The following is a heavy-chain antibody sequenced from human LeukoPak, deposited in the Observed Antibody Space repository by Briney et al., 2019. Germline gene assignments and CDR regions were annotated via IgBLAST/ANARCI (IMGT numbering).Heavy chain of an antibody. CDR3: AKRGVVIRVFLVGFHREAYYFDS. Sequence: GGSLRLSCAVSGITLSNYGMSWVRQAPGKGLEWVAGISGSGGGAQYADSVKGRFTISRDNAKNRLYLHMNSLRAEDTAMYFCAKRGVVIRVFLVGFHREAYYFDSWGQGVLVTVSS. J-gene: IGHJ4*02. D-gene: IGHD3-10*01. V-gene: IGHV3-23*01. CDR1: GITLSNYG. CDR2: ISGSGGGA.